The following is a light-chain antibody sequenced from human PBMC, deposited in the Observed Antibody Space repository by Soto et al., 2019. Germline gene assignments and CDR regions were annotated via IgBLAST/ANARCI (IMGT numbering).Light chain of an antibody. Sequence: QSALTQPPSVSGSPGQSVTISCSGTIDDVTAYYRVSWYQQTPGTAPTLMIYDVSNRPSGVPDRFSGSRSGNTASLTISGLQAEDEGDYYCSVYTRTSTYVFGTGTKVTVL. CDR2: DVS. V-gene: IGLV2-18*01. CDR3: SVYTRTSTYV. J-gene: IGLJ1*01. CDR1: IDDVTAYYR.